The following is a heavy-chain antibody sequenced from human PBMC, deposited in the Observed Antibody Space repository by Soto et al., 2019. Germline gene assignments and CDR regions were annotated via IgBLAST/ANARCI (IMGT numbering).Heavy chain of an antibody. V-gene: IGHV1-2*04. CDR3: ARGAAIGHYYYYYGMDV. CDR2: INPNSGGT. Sequence: GASVKVSCKASGYTFTGYYMHWVRQAPGQGLEWMGWINPNSGGTNYAQKFQGWVTMTRDTSISTAYMELSRLRSDDTAVYYCARGAAIGHYYYYYGMDVWGQGTTVTVS. J-gene: IGHJ6*02. D-gene: IGHD2-2*01. CDR1: GYTFTGYY.